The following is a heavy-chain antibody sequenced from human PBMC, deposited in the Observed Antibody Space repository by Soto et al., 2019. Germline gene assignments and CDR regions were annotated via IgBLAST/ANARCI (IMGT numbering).Heavy chain of an antibody. CDR2: IWYDGSNK. Sequence: GGSLRLSCAASGFTFSSYGMHWVRQAPGKGLEWVAVIWYDGSNKYYADSVKGRFTISRDNSKNTLYLQMNSLRAEDTAVYYCARDIWNYGSGSYYPGPFDHWGQGTLVTVSS. CDR3: ARDIWNYGSGSYYPGPFDH. CDR1: GFTFSSYG. J-gene: IGHJ4*02. D-gene: IGHD3-10*01. V-gene: IGHV3-33*01.